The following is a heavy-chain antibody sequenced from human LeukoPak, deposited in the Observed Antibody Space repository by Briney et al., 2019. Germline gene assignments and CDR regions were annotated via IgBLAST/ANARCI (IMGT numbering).Heavy chain of an antibody. D-gene: IGHD2-8*01. CDR2: IIPILGIA. CDR1: GYTFTGYY. Sequence: SVKVSCKASGYTFTGYYMHWVRQAPGQGLEWMGRIIPILGIANYAQKFQGRVTITADKSTSTAYMELSSLRSEDTAVYYCARGDNGVCYACLESDWGQGTLVTVSS. J-gene: IGHJ4*02. CDR3: ARGDNGVCYACLESD. V-gene: IGHV1-69*04.